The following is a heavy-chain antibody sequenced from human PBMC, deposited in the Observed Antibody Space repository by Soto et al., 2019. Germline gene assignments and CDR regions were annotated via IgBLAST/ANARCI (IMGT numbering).Heavy chain of an antibody. CDR3: AREPYLPKDRNDF. Sequence: PSENQSHTCSVSGGSISRADYFRTWIRQSPFKALECMGFICHSGTTYYKPSLKGRLIISIENSKNQFSMRLTSVTAADSAVYLCAREPYLPKDRNDFWCQGPLVTAAS. CDR1: GGSISRADYF. CDR2: ICHSGTT. J-gene: IGHJ4*02. V-gene: IGHV4-30-4*01.